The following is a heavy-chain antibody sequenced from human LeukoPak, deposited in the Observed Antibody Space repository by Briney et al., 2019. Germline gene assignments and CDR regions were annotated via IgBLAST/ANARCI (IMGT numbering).Heavy chain of an antibody. CDR3: APDPTVTTSAY. J-gene: IGHJ4*02. CDR2: ISGDGGST. D-gene: IGHD4-17*01. Sequence: GGSLRLSCAASGFTFDDYAMHWVRQAPGKGLEWVSLISGDGGSTYYADSVKGRFTISRDNSKNSLYLQMNSLRTEDTALYYCAPDPTVTTSAYWGQGTLVTVSS. CDR1: GFTFDDYA. V-gene: IGHV3-43*02.